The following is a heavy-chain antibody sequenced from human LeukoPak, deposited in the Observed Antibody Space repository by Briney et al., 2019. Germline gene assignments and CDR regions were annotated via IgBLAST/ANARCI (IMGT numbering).Heavy chain of an antibody. Sequence: QPGGSLRLSCAASGFTFSSYWMHWVRQAPGKGLVWVSRINSDGSSTSYADSVKGRFTISRDNAKNTLYLQMNSLRAEDTAVYYCARAQHIVGPRGAFDIWGQGTMVAVSS. D-gene: IGHD2-21*01. CDR3: ARAQHIVGPRGAFDI. CDR1: GFTFSSYW. CDR2: INSDGSST. V-gene: IGHV3-74*01. J-gene: IGHJ3*02.